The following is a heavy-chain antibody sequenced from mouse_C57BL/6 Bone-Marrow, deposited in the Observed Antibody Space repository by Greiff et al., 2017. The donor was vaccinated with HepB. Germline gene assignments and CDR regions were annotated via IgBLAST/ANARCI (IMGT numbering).Heavy chain of an antibody. J-gene: IGHJ2*01. Sequence: QVQLQQPGAELVMPGASVKLSCKASGYTFTSYWMHWVKQRPGQGLEWIGEIDPSDSYTNYNQKFKGKSTLTVDKSSSTAYMQLSSLTSEDSAVYYWARGGTVVAHRYYFDYWGQGTTLTVSS. CDR2: IDPSDSYT. CDR3: ARGGTVVAHRYYFDY. CDR1: GYTFTSYW. D-gene: IGHD1-1*01. V-gene: IGHV1-69*01.